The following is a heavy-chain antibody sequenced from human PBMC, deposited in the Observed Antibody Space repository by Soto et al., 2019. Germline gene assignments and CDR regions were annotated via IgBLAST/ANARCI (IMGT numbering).Heavy chain of an antibody. CDR2: ISSSSSTI. V-gene: IGHV3-48*01. CDR3: ARDPTPAQTADGPFED. Sequence: SLRLSCAASGFTFSSYSMNWVRQAPGKGLEWVSYISSSSSTIYYADSVKGRFTISRDNAKNSLYLQMNSLRAEDTAVYHCARDPTPAQTADGPFEDWGQGTRVTVSS. J-gene: IGHJ4*02. CDR1: GFTFSSYS. D-gene: IGHD6-13*01.